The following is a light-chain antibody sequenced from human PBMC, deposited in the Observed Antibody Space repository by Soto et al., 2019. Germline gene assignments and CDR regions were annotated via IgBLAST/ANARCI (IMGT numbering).Light chain of an antibody. CDR2: DDR. J-gene: IGLJ2*01. Sequence: SYELTQPPSESVAPGQTARITCGGNNIGSKSVHWYQQKPGQAPILVVYDDRDRPSGIPERVSGSNSGNTATLTISRVEGGDEADYYCQVWDSSSDHVVFGGGTKLTVL. V-gene: IGLV3-21*02. CDR3: QVWDSSSDHVV. CDR1: NIGSKS.